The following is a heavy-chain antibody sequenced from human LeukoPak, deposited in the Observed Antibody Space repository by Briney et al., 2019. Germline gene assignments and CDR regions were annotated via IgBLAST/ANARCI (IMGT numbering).Heavy chain of an antibody. CDR1: GYTFTGYY. CDR3: ARPGSPHYDSSGYSNFDY. D-gene: IGHD3-22*01. V-gene: IGHV1-69*05. J-gene: IGHJ4*02. Sequence: SVKVSCKASGYTFTGYYMHWVRQAPGQGLEWMGRIIPIFGTANYAQKFQGRVTITTDESTSTAYMELSSLRSEDTAVYYCARPGSPHYDSSGYSNFDYWGQGTLVTVSS. CDR2: IIPIFGTA.